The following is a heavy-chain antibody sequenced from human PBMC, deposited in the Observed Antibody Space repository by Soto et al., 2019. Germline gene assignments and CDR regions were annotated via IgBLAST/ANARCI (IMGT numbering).Heavy chain of an antibody. CDR3: ARDNGYSYGYNLDH. CDR2: VHHSGTT. D-gene: IGHD5-18*01. J-gene: IGHJ4*02. V-gene: IGHV4-59*01. CDR1: GDSISTYY. Sequence: SETLSLTCTVSGDSISTYYGTWIRQSPGKGPEWIGYVHHSGTTNYNPSLKSRVTISVDTSKNQFSLKLTSVTAADTAVYYCARDNGYSYGYNLDHWGQGTLVTVSS.